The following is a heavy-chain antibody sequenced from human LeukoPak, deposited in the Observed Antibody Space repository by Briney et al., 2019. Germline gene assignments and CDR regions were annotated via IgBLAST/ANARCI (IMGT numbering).Heavy chain of an antibody. CDR1: GGDIISRSHY. J-gene: IGHJ4*02. V-gene: IGHV4-61*03. CDR3: ARGLKPFDS. CDR2: IYYSGST. Sequence: SETLSLTCTVSGGDIISRSHYWSWIRQPPGKGLEWLGYIYYSGSTDYNPSLKSRVTISVDTSKNHFSLKLTSVTAADTAVYYCARGLKPFDSWGQGTLVTVSS.